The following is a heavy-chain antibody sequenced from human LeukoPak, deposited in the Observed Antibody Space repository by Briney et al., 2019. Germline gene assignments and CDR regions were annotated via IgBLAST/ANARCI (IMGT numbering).Heavy chain of an antibody. J-gene: IGHJ4*02. CDR2: ISWNSGSI. V-gene: IGHV3-9*01. D-gene: IGHD6-13*01. CDR3: AKGLDSSSWDPPDY. CDR1: GFTFDDYA. Sequence: GGSLRLSCAASGFTFDDYAMHWVRHAPGKGLEWVSGISWNSGSIGYADSVKGRFTISRDNAKNSLYLQMNSLRAEDTALYYCAKGLDSSSWDPPDYWGQGTLVTVSS.